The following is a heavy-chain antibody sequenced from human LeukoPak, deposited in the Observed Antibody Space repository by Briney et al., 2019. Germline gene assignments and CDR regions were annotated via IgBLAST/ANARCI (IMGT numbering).Heavy chain of an antibody. V-gene: IGHV4-59*01. CDR3: ARQCQTTGWFDP. D-gene: IGHD4-17*01. J-gene: IGHJ5*02. CDR2: IYYSGST. Sequence: SETLSLTCTVSGGSISSYYWSWIRQPPGKGLEWIGYIYYSGSTNYNPSLKSRVTISVDTSKNQFSLKLSSVTAADTAVYYCARQCQTTGWFDPWGQGTLVTASS. CDR1: GGSISSYY.